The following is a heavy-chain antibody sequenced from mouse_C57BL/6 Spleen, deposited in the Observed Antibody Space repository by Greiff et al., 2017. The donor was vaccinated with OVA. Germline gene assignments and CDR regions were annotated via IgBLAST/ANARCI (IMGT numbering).Heavy chain of an antibody. CDR2: IYPGSGST. CDR1: GYTFTSYW. V-gene: IGHV1-55*01. J-gene: IGHJ2*01. Sequence: QVQLQQPGAELVKPGASVKMSCKASGYTFTSYWITWVKQRPGQGLEWIGDIYPGSGSTNYNEKFKSKATLTVDTSSSTAYMQLSSLTSEDSAVYYCAREAYDYDRVDYWDQGTTLTVSS. CDR3: AREAYDYDRVDY. D-gene: IGHD2-4*01.